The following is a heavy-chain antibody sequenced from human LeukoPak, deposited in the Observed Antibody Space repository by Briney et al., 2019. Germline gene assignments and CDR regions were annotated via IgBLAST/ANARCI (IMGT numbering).Heavy chain of an antibody. Sequence: SVKVSCKASGGTFSSYAISWVRQAPGQGLEWMGGIIPIFGTANYAQKFQGRVTMTRDTSTSTVYMELSSLRSEDTAVYYCAREIGYCSGGSCYPSHSMYYWGQGTLVTVSS. CDR1: GGTFSSYA. CDR2: IIPIFGTA. D-gene: IGHD2-15*01. V-gene: IGHV1-69*05. J-gene: IGHJ4*02. CDR3: AREIGYCSGGSCYPSHSMYY.